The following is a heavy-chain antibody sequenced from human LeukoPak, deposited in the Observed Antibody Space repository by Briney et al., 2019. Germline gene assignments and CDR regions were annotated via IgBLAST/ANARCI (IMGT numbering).Heavy chain of an antibody. CDR1: GYTFTSYA. Sequence: ASVKVSCKASGYTFTSYAMNWVRQAPGQGLEWMGWINTNTENPTYAQGFTGRFVFSLDTSVSAAYLQISSLKAEDTAVYYCARERITMVRGVIIPLFDYWGQGTLVTVSS. CDR2: INTNTENP. D-gene: IGHD3-10*01. J-gene: IGHJ4*02. CDR3: ARERITMVRGVIIPLFDY. V-gene: IGHV7-4-1*02.